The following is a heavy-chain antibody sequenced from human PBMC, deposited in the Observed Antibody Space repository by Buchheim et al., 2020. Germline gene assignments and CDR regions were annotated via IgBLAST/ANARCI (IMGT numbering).Heavy chain of an antibody. CDR1: GFTFSSSW. V-gene: IGHV3-7*01. CDR3: ARDVRGVDH. Sequence: EVQLVESGGGLVQPGGSLRLSCAASGFTFSSSWMSWVRQAPGKGLEWVANIKQDGSEKYYVDSVKGRFTISRDNAKHSLFLQMNSLRAEDTAVYYCARDVRGVDHWGQGTL. CDR2: IKQDGSEK. J-gene: IGHJ4*02.